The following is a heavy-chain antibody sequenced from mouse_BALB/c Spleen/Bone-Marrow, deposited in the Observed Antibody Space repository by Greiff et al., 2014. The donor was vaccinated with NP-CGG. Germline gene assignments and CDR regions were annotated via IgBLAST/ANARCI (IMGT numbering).Heavy chain of an antibody. CDR1: GYTFTSYV. CDR2: INPYSDGT. Sequence: VQLQQSGPELVKPGASVKMSCKASGYTFTSYVMPWVQQKPGQGLEWIGYINPYSDGTKYNEKFKGKFTLTTDKSYSTAYMELSSLTSEDSAVYYCARPRQHGLPCDLDYWGQGTTLTVSS. V-gene: IGHV1-14*01. D-gene: IGHD3-2*01. CDR3: ARPRQHGLPCDLDY. J-gene: IGHJ2*01.